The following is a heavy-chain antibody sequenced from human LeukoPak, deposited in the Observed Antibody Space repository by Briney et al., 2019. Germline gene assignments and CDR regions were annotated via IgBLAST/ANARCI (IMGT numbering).Heavy chain of an antibody. J-gene: IGHJ4*02. D-gene: IGHD3-9*01. Sequence: APVKVSCKASGYTFTDDYIHWVRQAPGQGREWMGWINVNSGGTNYAQKFYARVTMTRDTSISTAYMEPSRLRSDDTAVFYCARSPHILTGENFDFWGQGTLVTVSS. CDR2: INVNSGGT. CDR1: GYTFTDDY. CDR3: ARSPHILTGENFDF. V-gene: IGHV1-2*02.